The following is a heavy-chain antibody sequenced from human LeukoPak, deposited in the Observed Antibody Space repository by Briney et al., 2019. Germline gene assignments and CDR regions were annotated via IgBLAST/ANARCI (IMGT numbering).Heavy chain of an antibody. Sequence: GASVKVSCKASGYTFTGYYMHWVRQAPGQGLEWMGWINPNSGGTNYAQKFQGRVTMTRDTSISTAYMELSRLRSDDTAVYYCARDIRYSSSWYIFDPWGQGTLVTVSS. J-gene: IGHJ5*02. CDR1: GYTFTGYY. V-gene: IGHV1-2*02. CDR2: INPNSGGT. D-gene: IGHD6-13*01. CDR3: ARDIRYSSSWYIFDP.